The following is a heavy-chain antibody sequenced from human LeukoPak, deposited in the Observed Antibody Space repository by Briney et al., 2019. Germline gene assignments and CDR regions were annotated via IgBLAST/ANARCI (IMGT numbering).Heavy chain of an antibody. V-gene: IGHV3-9*01. Sequence: SLRLSCAASGFTFDDYAMHWVRQAPGKGLEWVSGISWNRGSIGYADSVKGRFTISRDNAKNSLYLQMNSLRAEDTALYYCAKDMSLLGHVDTANPEAFDIWGQGTMVTVSS. D-gene: IGHD5-18*01. CDR1: GFTFDDYA. CDR2: ISWNRGSI. CDR3: AKDMSLLGHVDTANPEAFDI. J-gene: IGHJ3*02.